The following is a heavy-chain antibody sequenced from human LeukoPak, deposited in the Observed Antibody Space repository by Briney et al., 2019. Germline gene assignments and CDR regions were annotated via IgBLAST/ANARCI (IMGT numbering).Heavy chain of an antibody. CDR1: GGSFSGYY. J-gene: IGHJ6*03. CDR2: INHSGST. CDR3: ARRSQGYCSGGSCYSWGYHYYMDV. D-gene: IGHD2-15*01. Sequence: SETLSLTCAVYGGSFSGYYWSWIRQPPGKGLEWIGEINHSGSTNYNPSLKSRVTISVDTSKNQFSLKLSSVTAADTAVYYCARRSQGYCSGGSCYSWGYHYYMDVWGKGTTVTISS. V-gene: IGHV4-34*01.